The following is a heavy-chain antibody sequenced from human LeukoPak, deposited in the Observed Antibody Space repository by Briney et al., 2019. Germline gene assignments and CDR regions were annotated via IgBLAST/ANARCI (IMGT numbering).Heavy chain of an antibody. V-gene: IGHV3-53*01. J-gene: IGHJ4*02. CDR2: IYSGGST. Sequence: PGGSLRLSCAASGFTVSSNYMSWVRQAPGKGLEWVSVIYSGGSTYYADSVKGRFTISRDNSKNTLYLQMNSLRAEDTAVYYCAYHSGEGYYCDSSHAAFDYWGQGTLVTVSS. D-gene: IGHD3-22*01. CDR1: GFTVSSNY. CDR3: AYHSGEGYYCDSSHAAFDY.